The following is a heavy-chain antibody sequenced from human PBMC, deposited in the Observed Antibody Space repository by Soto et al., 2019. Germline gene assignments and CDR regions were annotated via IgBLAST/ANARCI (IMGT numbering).Heavy chain of an antibody. CDR3: ARDRSGLRYYPWYFDY. V-gene: IGHV1-3*01. CDR1: GYTFTSYA. D-gene: IGHD3-9*01. Sequence: PEASVKVSCKASGYTFTSYAMHWVRQAPGQRLEWMGWINAGNGNTKYSQKFQGRVTITRDTSASTAYMELSSLRSEDTAVYYCARDRSGLRYYPWYFDYWGQGTLVTVSS. J-gene: IGHJ4*02. CDR2: INAGNGNT.